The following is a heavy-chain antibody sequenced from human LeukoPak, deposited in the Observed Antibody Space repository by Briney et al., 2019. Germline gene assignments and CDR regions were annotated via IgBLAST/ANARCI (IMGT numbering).Heavy chain of an antibody. Sequence: SETLSLTCSVSGGSVSSSDYYWAWVRQPPGTSLEWIGSIYYSGSTYYTPSLESRVTISVDASKNQFSLKLSSVTAADTAVYYCARGGVLGELFLYRRGERWFDPWGQGTLVTVSS. CDR2: IYYSGST. J-gene: IGHJ5*02. CDR1: GGSVSSSDYY. D-gene: IGHD3-16*01. V-gene: IGHV4-39*07. CDR3: ARGGVLGELFLYRRGERWFDP.